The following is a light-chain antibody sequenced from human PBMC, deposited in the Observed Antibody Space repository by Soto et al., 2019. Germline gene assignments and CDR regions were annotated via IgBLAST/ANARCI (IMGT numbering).Light chain of an antibody. CDR1: SGSIASKY. V-gene: IGLV6-57*04. CDR3: QSYDSSSVV. Sequence: NFMLTQPHSVSESPGKTVTISCTRSSGSIASKYVQWYQQRPGRAPTTVIYEDNQRPSGVPDRFSGSIDSSSNAASLTISGLKTEDEADYYCQSYDSSSVVFGGGTKVTVL. J-gene: IGLJ2*01. CDR2: EDN.